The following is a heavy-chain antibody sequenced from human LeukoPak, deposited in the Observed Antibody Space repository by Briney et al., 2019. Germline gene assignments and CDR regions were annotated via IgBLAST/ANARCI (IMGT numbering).Heavy chain of an antibody. CDR1: GFTFNDYA. CDR2: ISWNSGSI. CDR3: AKDIAMTNGAFDI. D-gene: IGHD4-11*01. Sequence: GRSLRLSCAASGFTFNDYAMHWVRQAPGKGLEWVSRISWNSGSIGYADSVKGRFTISRDNVKNSLYLQMNSLRAEDMALYYCAKDIAMTNGAFDIWGQGTMVTVSS. J-gene: IGHJ3*02. V-gene: IGHV3-9*03.